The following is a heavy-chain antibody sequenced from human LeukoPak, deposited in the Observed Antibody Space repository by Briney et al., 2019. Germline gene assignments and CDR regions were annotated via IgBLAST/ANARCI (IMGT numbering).Heavy chain of an antibody. Sequence: ASVKVSCKASGYTFTGYYMHWVRQAPGQGLEWMGWINPNSGGTNYAQKLQGRVTMTTDTSTSTAYMELRSLRSDDTAVYYCARDSGIAARFDPWGQGTLVTVSS. CDR2: INPNSGGT. D-gene: IGHD6-13*01. J-gene: IGHJ5*02. V-gene: IGHV1-2*02. CDR3: ARDSGIAARFDP. CDR1: GYTFTGYY.